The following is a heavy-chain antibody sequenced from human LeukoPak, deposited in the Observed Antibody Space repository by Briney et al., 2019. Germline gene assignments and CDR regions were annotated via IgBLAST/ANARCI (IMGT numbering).Heavy chain of an antibody. D-gene: IGHD5-12*01. Sequence: PSETLSLTCTVSGGSISSYYWSWLRQPPGKGLEWIGYIYYSGSTNYNPSLKSRVTISVDTSKNQFSLKLSSVTAADTAVYYCAGAKRGYSGYGDYWGQGTLVTVSS. CDR1: GGSISSYY. J-gene: IGHJ4*02. CDR2: IYYSGST. V-gene: IGHV4-59*01. CDR3: AGAKRGYSGYGDY.